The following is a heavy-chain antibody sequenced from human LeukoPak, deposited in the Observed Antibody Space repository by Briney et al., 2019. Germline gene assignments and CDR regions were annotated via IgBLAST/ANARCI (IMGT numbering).Heavy chain of an antibody. J-gene: IGHJ6*03. CDR3: ATIVATSLYYYYFMDV. V-gene: IGHV4-34*01. CDR2: INHSGST. CDR1: GGSFSGYY. Sequence: SETLSLTCAVYGGSFSGYYWSWISQPQGKGLEWIGEINHSGSTNYNPSLKSGVTISVEKSKNKFTLKLSSVTAADTAVYYCATIVATSLYYYYFMDVWGKGTTVTVSS. D-gene: IGHD5-12*01.